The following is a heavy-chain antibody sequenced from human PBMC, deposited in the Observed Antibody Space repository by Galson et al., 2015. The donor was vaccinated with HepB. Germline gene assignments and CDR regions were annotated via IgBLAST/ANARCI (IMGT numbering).Heavy chain of an antibody. V-gene: IGHV3-30*03. D-gene: IGHD3-16*02. Sequence: SLRLSCAASGFTFSSYGMHWVRQAPGKGLEWVAVISYDGSNKYYADSVKGRFTISRDNSKNTLYLQMNSLRAEDTAVYYCAVISDYVWGSYRPDFEYWGQGTLVTVSS. CDR2: ISYDGSNK. J-gene: IGHJ4*02. CDR1: GFTFSSYG. CDR3: AVISDYVWGSYRPDFEY.